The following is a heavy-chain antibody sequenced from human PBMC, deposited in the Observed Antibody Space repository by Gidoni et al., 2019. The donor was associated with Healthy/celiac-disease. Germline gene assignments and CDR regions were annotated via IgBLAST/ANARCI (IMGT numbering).Heavy chain of an antibody. CDR3: ARVVGIVVARSYYFDY. CDR1: GGSISSYY. CDR2: IYYSGST. D-gene: IGHD3-22*01. Sequence: QVQLQESGPGLVKPSETLSLTCTVSGGSISSYYWSWIRQPPGKGLEWIGYIYYSGSTNYNPSLKSRVTISVDTSKNQFSLKLSSVTAADTAVYYCARVVGIVVARSYYFDYWGQGTLVTVSS. V-gene: IGHV4-59*01. J-gene: IGHJ4*02.